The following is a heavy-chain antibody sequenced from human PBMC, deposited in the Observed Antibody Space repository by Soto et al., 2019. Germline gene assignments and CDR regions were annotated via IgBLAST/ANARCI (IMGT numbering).Heavy chain of an antibody. CDR2: DYYTGNN. CDR1: GGSVGTGDYA. J-gene: IGHJ2*01. D-gene: IGHD3-3*01. V-gene: IGHV4-30-4*01. CDR3: AGERYRFWRGPFDL. Sequence: QVQLQESGPGLVKPSQTLSLTCTVSGGSVGTGDYAWTWIRQAPRKDLEWLAYDYYTGNNYQNPSLKGRATISVATSKNQFSLELRSVTAADTAVYYCAGERYRFWRGPFDLWGRGTLVTVSS.